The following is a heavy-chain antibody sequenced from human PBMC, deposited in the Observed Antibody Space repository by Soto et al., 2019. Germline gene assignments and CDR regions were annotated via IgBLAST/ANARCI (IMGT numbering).Heavy chain of an antibody. J-gene: IGHJ6*02. CDR1: GFTFYTYG. Sequence: PGGSLRLSCAASGFTFYTYGMHWVRQVPGKGLQWVAIIWYDGGTKYYADSVRGRFTVSRDNSKNTLYLQMNSLRAEDTAVYYCAREPTHTVGGMDVWGQGTTVTVSS. CDR2: IWYDGGTK. V-gene: IGHV3-33*01. CDR3: AREPTHTVGGMDV.